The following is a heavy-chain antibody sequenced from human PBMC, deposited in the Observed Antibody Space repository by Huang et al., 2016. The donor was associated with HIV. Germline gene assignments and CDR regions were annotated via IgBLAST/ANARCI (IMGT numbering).Heavy chain of an antibody. D-gene: IGHD5-18*01. Sequence: QLQLQQWGAGLLKPSETLSLTCAVYGGSFRNYYWSWLRQSPGKGLEWIGESNDRGRTNYNASLESRVTMSVDTSKNQFALRLKSVTAADTACYYCARGFSYGHFAFWGQGTLVTVSS. J-gene: IGHJ4*02. CDR1: GGSFRNYY. CDR2: SNDRGRT. CDR3: ARGFSYGHFAF. V-gene: IGHV4-34*01.